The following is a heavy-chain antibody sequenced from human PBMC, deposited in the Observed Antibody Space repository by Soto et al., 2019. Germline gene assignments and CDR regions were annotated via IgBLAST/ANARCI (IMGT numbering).Heavy chain of an antibody. J-gene: IGHJ4*02. Sequence: QDHLVQSGPEVKRPGASVRISCKASGFTFTDYSLHWVRQAPGQGLEWMGWIDIGNGNRKYSQELQGRVTITSDTSASTAYKDLNSLKFEDTAVYYCATEGRSGWYDYWGQGTLVTVSS. CDR2: IDIGNGNR. CDR3: ATEGRSGWYDY. V-gene: IGHV1-3*04. CDR1: GFTFTDYS. D-gene: IGHD6-19*01.